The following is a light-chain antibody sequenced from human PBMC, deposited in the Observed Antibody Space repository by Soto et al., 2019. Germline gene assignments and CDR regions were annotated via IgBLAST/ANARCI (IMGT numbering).Light chain of an antibody. CDR2: AAS. CDR3: QQSYSTPPT. CDR1: QTISSW. J-gene: IGKJ1*01. V-gene: IGKV1-39*01. Sequence: IQMTQSPSTMSGSVGDRVTITCLASQTISSWLAWYQQKPGKAPKLLIYAASSLQSGVPSRFSGSGSGTDFTLTISSLQPEDFATYYCQQSYSTPPTFGQGTKVDIK.